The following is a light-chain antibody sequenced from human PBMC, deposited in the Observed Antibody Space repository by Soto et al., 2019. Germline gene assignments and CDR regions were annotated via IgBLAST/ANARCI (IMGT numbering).Light chain of an antibody. CDR2: GAS. V-gene: IGKV3-15*01. Sequence: EIVMTQSPATLSVSPGERATLSCRARQSFSSNLAWYQQKPGQAPRLLIYGASTRATGIPARFSRSGSGTEFTLTISSLQSEDSAIYYCQQYDNWSRTFGQGTKVDIK. CDR1: QSFSSN. J-gene: IGKJ1*01. CDR3: QQYDNWSRT.